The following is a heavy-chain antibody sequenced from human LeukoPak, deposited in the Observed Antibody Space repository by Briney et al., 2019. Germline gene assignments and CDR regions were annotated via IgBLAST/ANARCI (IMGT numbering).Heavy chain of an antibody. CDR3: ARQQLKTMASFDY. V-gene: IGHV4-61*02. CDR2: IYTSGST. Sequence: SETLSLTCTVSGGSISSGSYYWSWIRQPAGKGLEWIGRIYTSGSTNYNPSLKSRVTMSLDTSKNQFSLKLNPVTAADTAVYYCARQQLKTMASFDYWGQGTLVTVSS. J-gene: IGHJ4*02. D-gene: IGHD4/OR15-4a*01. CDR1: GGSISSGSYY.